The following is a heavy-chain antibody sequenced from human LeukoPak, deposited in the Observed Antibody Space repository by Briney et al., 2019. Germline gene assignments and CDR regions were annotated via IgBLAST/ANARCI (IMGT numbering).Heavy chain of an antibody. D-gene: IGHD3-10*01. CDR1: GFTFSSYS. CDR3: AKDLMRDRWFGES. V-gene: IGHV3-21*01. Sequence: GGSLRLSCAASGFTFSSYSMNWVRQAPGKGLEWVSSISSSSSYIYYADSVKGRFTISRDSAKNSLYLQMNSLRTDDTAVYYCAKDLMRDRWFGESWGQGTLVTVSS. J-gene: IGHJ5*02. CDR2: ISSSSSYI.